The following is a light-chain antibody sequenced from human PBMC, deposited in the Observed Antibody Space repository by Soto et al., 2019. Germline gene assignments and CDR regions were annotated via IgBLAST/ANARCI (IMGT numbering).Light chain of an antibody. V-gene: IGLV1-40*01. CDR1: SSNIGAGYD. CDR2: GNS. J-gene: IGLJ2*01. Sequence: QSVLTQPPSVSGAPGQRVTISCTGSSSNIGAGYDVHWYLQLPGTAPKLLIYGNSNRPSGVPDRFSGSKSGTSASLAITGLQAEDEADYYCQSYDSSDVVFGGGTKLTVL. CDR3: QSYDSSDVV.